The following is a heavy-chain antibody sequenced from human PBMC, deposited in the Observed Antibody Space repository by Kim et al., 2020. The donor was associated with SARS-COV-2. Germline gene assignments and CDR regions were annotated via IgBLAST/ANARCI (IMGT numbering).Heavy chain of an antibody. CDR1: GFTFSSYA. Sequence: GGSLRLSCAASGFTFSSYAMSWVRQAPGKGLEWVSTICGSGGSTFYADSVKGRFTISRDNSKNTVNLQMNSLRAEDTAVYYCAKMAGNWYEDCWGQGTLVTVSS. V-gene: IGHV3-23*01. CDR3: AKMAGNWYEDC. CDR2: ICGSGGST. J-gene: IGHJ4*02. D-gene: IGHD1-1*01.